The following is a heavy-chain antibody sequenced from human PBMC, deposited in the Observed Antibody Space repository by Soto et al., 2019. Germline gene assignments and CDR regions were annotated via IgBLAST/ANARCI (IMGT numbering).Heavy chain of an antibody. V-gene: IGHV4-34*01. D-gene: IGHD2-21*02. CDR3: ARDNHCGGDCPYYYYGMDV. CDR1: GGSFSGYY. CDR2: INHSGST. Sequence: SETLSLTCAVYGGSFSGYYWSWIRQPPGKGLEWIGEINHSGSTNYNPSLKSRVTISVGTSTNQFSLKLSSGTAADTAVYYCARDNHCGGDCPYYYYGMDVWGQGTTVTVSS. J-gene: IGHJ6*02.